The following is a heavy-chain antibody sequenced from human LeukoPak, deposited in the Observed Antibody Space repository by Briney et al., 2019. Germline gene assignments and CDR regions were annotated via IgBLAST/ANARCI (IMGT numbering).Heavy chain of an antibody. CDR1: GFTFRSYW. CDR3: AKRGYYDTLPGYYPFDN. Sequence: AGGSLRLSCAASGFTFRSYWMSWARQAPGKGLEWVANIKQDGSEKYYVDSVKGRFTISRDNAKNSLYLQMNSLRAEDTAVYYCAKRGYYDTLPGYYPFDNWGQGTLVSVSS. CDR2: IKQDGSEK. V-gene: IGHV3-7*01. J-gene: IGHJ4*02. D-gene: IGHD3-9*01.